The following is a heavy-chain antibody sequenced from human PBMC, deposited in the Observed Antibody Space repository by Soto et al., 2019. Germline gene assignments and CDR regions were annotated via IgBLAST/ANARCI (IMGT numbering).Heavy chain of an antibody. CDR1: GGTFSSYA. J-gene: IGHJ4*02. CDR2: IIPIFGTA. CDR3: ARDWTAVAGTDYFDY. Sequence: QVQLVQSGAEVKKPGSSVKVSCKASGGTFSSYAISWVRQAPGQGLEWMGGIIPIFGTANYAQKFQGRVTIXXDXSXXTAYLVLSSLRSEDTALYYCARDWTAVAGTDYFDYWGQGPLVTVSS. D-gene: IGHD6-19*01. V-gene: IGHV1-69*12.